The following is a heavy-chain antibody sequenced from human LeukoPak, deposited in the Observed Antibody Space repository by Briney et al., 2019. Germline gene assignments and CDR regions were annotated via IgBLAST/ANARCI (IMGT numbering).Heavy chain of an antibody. V-gene: IGHV1-58*02. D-gene: IGHD2-15*01. CDR3: AAADCSGGSCYERLPTPYYYYYYGMDV. J-gene: IGHJ6*02. CDR1: GFTFTSSA. Sequence: SVKVSCKASGFTFTSSAMQWVRQARGQRLEWIGWIVVGSGNTNYAQKFQERVTITRDMSTSTAYMELSSLRSEDTAVYYCAAADCSGGSCYERLPTPYYYYYYGMDVWGQGTTVTVSS. CDR2: IVVGSGNT.